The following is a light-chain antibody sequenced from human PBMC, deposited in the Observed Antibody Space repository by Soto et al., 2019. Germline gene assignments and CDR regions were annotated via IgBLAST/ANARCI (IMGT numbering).Light chain of an antibody. Sequence: IVWTQSPAALSVSPGERVSLSCRASQSVSDDLAWYQQKPGKAPRLVIHGASTRATDFPARFSGSGSGTEFTLTISSLQSEDFGVYFCHQYNICPQTFGGGTKVEIK. CDR3: HQYNICPQT. CDR2: GAS. CDR1: QSVSDD. V-gene: IGKV3-15*01. J-gene: IGKJ4*01.